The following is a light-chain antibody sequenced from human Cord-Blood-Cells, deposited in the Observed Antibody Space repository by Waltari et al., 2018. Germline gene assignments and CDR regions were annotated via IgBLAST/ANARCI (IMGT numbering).Light chain of an antibody. V-gene: IGKV3-15*01. CDR2: GAS. CDR3: QQYNNWPIT. J-gene: IGKJ5*01. CDR1: QSVSSN. Sequence: EIVMTQSPATLPVSPGERATLSCRASQSVSSNLACYQQKPGQAPRLLIYGASTRATGIPARFSGSGSGTEFTLTISSLQSEDFAVYYCQQYNNWPITFGQGTRLEIK.